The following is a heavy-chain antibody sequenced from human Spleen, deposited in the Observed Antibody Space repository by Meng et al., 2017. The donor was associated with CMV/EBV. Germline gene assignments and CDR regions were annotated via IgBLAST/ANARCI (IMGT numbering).Heavy chain of an antibody. J-gene: IGHJ5*02. CDR1: YG. V-gene: IGHV1-18*01. Sequence: YGMSWGRQAPGQGLEWMGWISAYNGNTNDAQKLQGRVTMTTDTSTSTAYMELRSLRSDDTAVYYCARDMYYDFWSGYSLKGANWFDPWGQGTLVTVSS. CDR3: ARDMYYDFWSGYSLKGANWFDP. CDR2: ISAYNGNT. D-gene: IGHD3-3*01.